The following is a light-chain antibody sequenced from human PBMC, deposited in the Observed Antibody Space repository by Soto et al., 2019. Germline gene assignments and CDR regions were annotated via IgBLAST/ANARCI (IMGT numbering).Light chain of an antibody. CDR1: QSISSW. J-gene: IGKJ1*01. Sequence: DIQMTQSPSTLSASVGDRVTITCRASQSISSWLAWYQQKPRKAPKLLIYDASSLESGVPSRFSGRGSGTEFTLTTSSLQPDDFATYSCQQYNSYSRTFGQGTKVEIK. CDR3: QQYNSYSRT. CDR2: DAS. V-gene: IGKV1-5*01.